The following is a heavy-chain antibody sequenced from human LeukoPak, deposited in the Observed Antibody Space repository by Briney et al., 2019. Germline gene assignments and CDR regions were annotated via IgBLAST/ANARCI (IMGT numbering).Heavy chain of an antibody. J-gene: IGHJ4*02. V-gene: IGHV1-2*02. D-gene: IGHD6-6*01. CDR1: GYTFTGYY. CDR3: AGGDSEYSSFFFDY. CDR2: INPNSGGT. Sequence: ASVKVSCKASGYTFTGYYMHWVRQAPGQGLEWMGWINPNSGGTNYAQKFQGRVTMTRDTSISTAYMELSRLRSDDTAVYYCAGGDSEYSSFFFDYWGQGTLVTVSS.